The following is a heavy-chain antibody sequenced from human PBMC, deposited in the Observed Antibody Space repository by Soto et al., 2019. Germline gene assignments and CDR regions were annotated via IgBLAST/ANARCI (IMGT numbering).Heavy chain of an antibody. Sequence: GMSRRLAWSASGVTFGSYSRNWVRQAPGKGLEWVSSISSSSSYIYYADSVKGRFTISRDNAKNSLYLQMNSLRAEDTAVYYCESSVEGHFDSRGQRAAVPVSS. CDR3: ESSVEGHFDS. J-gene: IGHJ4*02. CDR1: GVTFGSYS. CDR2: ISSSSSYI. D-gene: IGHD6-19*01. V-gene: IGHV3-21*01.